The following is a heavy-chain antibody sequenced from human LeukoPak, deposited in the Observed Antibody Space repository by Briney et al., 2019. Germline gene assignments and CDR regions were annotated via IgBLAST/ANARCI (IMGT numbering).Heavy chain of an antibody. D-gene: IGHD3-3*01. CDR3: ARGFPRNAAYYDFWSGYWDY. J-gene: IGHJ4*02. Sequence: GASVKVSCKASGYTFTSYYMHWVRQAPGQGLEWMGIINPSGGSTSYAQKFQGRVTMTRDTSTSTVYMELSSLRSEDTAVYYCARGFPRNAAYYDFWSGYWDYWGQGTLVTVSS. V-gene: IGHV1-46*01. CDR1: GYTFTSYY. CDR2: INPSGGST.